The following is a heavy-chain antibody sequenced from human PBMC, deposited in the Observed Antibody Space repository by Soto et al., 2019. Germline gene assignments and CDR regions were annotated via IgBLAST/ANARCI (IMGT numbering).Heavy chain of an antibody. V-gene: IGHV1-69*04. Sequence: SVNVSCKASGYTSTRYGISRVRQAPGQGLEWMGRIIPILGIANYAQKFQGRVTITADKSTSTAYMELSSLRSEDTAVYYCARDQGFGEFPIPAFDIWGQGTMVTVSS. D-gene: IGHD3-10*01. CDR2: IIPILGIA. J-gene: IGHJ3*02. CDR1: GYTSTRYG. CDR3: ARDQGFGEFPIPAFDI.